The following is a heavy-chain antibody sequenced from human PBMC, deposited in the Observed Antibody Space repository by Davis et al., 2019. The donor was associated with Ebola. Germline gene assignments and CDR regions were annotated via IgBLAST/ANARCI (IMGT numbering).Heavy chain of an antibody. CDR3: ARVIDGDFYYYGMDV. D-gene: IGHD4-17*01. CDR2: MNPNSGNT. CDR1: GYTFTSYD. Sequence: ASVKVSCKASGYTFTSYDINWVRQATGQGLEWMGWMNPNSGNTGYAQKFQGRVTMTRNTSISTAYMELSSLRSEDTAVYYCARVIDGDFYYYGMDVWGQGTTVTVSS. J-gene: IGHJ6*02. V-gene: IGHV1-8*01.